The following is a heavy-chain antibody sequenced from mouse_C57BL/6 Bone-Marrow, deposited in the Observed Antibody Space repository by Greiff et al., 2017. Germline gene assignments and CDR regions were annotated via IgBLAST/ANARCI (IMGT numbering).Heavy chain of an antibody. J-gene: IGHJ4*01. V-gene: IGHV5-4*03. Sequence: EVKVVESGGGLVKPGGSLKLSCAASGFTFSSYAMSWVRQTPEKRLEWVATISDGGSYTYYPDNVKGRFTISRDNAKNNLYLQMSHLKSEDTAMYYCARLPFYAMDYWGQGTSVTVSS. CDR1: GFTFSSYA. CDR3: ARLPFYAMDY. D-gene: IGHD5-5*01. CDR2: ISDGGSYT.